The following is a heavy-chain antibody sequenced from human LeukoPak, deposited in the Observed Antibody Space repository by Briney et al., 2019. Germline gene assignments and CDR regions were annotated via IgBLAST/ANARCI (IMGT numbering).Heavy chain of an antibody. CDR1: GFNFNTYT. J-gene: IGHJ6*02. V-gene: IGHV3-21*01. Sequence: PGGSLRLSCAASGFNFNTYTMNWVRQAPGKGLGWVSSISITSSYIYYAASVKGRFTISRDNSQNTLYLQGNNLRGEDTAVYCCARGRWDTGGLHGLDVWGQGTTVTVSS. D-gene: IGHD2-8*02. CDR2: ISITSSYI. CDR3: ARGRWDTGGLHGLDV.